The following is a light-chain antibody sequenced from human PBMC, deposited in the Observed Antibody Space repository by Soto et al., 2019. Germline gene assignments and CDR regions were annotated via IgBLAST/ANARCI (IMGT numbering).Light chain of an antibody. J-gene: IGLJ3*02. Sequence: QSVLTQPPSASGTPGQTVTISCSGSTSNIGNNTVNWYQQLPGTAPKLLIYGNNHRTSGVPDRFSGSKSGTSASLANSGLQSEDEANYFCAAWDDSLNGPVFGGGTQLTVL. CDR2: GNN. CDR3: AAWDDSLNGPV. CDR1: TSNIGNNT. V-gene: IGLV1-44*01.